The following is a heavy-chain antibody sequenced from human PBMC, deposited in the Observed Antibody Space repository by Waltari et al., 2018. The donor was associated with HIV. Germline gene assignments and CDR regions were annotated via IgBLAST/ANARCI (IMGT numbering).Heavy chain of an antibody. J-gene: IGHJ3*02. CDR3: ARDRVSTVTTLGAFDI. V-gene: IGHV1-69*06. CDR1: GGTFSSYA. D-gene: IGHD4-17*01. Sequence: KKPGSSVKVSCKASGGTFSSYAISWVRQAPGQGLEWMGGIIPIFGTANYAQKFQGRVTITADKSTSTAYMELSSLRSEDTAVYYCARDRVSTVTTLGAFDIWGQGTMVTVSS. CDR2: IIPIFGTA.